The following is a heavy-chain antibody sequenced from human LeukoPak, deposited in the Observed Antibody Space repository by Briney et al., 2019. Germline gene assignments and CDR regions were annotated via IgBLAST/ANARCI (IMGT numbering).Heavy chain of an antibody. D-gene: IGHD6-19*01. Sequence: PGGSLRLSCAASGFTFSSYAMSWVRQAPGKGLEWVSAISGSGGSTYYADSVKGRFTISRDNSKNTLFLQMNSLRAEDTAVYYCAKVPHLPLSSGWYVDYWGQGTLVTVSS. V-gene: IGHV3-23*01. CDR2: ISGSGGST. CDR3: AKVPHLPLSSGWYVDY. CDR1: GFTFSSYA. J-gene: IGHJ4*02.